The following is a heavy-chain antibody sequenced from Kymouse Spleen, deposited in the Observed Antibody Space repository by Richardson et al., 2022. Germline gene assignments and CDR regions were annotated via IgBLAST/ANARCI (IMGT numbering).Heavy chain of an antibody. CDR3: ARGGIVVVPASYFDY. D-gene: IGHD2-2*02. CDR1: GYTFTSYA. Sequence: QVQLVQSGAEVKKPGASVKVSCKASGYTFTSYAMHWVRQAPGQRLEWMGWINAGNGNTKYSQKFQGRVTITRDTSASTAYMELSSLRSEDTAVYYCARGGIVVVPASYFDYWGQGTLVTVSS. J-gene: IGHJ4*02. V-gene: IGHV1-3*01. CDR2: INAGNGNT.